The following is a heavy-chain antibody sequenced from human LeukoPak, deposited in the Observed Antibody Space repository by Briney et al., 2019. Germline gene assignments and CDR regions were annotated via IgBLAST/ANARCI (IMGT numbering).Heavy chain of an antibody. V-gene: IGHV3-23*01. CDR2: ISGSGGST. D-gene: IGHD2-2*01. J-gene: IGHJ4*02. CDR3: ATDIVVVPALFDY. Sequence: GGSLRLSCAASGLTFSSYAMSWVRQAPGKGLEWVSAISGSGGSTYYADSVKGRFTISRDNSKNTLYLQMNSLRAEDTAVYYCATDIVVVPALFDYWGQGTLVTVSS. CDR1: GLTFSSYA.